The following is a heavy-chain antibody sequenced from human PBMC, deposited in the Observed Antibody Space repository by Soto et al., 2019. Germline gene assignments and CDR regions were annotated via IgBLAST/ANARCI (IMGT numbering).Heavy chain of an antibody. CDR1: GGSISSSSYY. Sequence: SGTLSLTCTVSGGSISSSSYYWGWIRQPPGKGLEWIGSIYYSGSTYYNPSLKSRVTISVDTSKNQFSLKLSSVTAADTAVYYCARHTPEISISDHWGQGTLVTVSS. D-gene: IGHD2-15*01. J-gene: IGHJ4*02. CDR2: IYYSGST. V-gene: IGHV4-39*01. CDR3: ARHTPEISISDH.